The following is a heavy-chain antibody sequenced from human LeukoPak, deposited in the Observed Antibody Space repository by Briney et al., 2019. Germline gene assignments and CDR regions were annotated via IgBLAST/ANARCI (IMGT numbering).Heavy chain of an antibody. J-gene: IGHJ4*02. Sequence: SETLSLTCTVSGGSINSSSYYWGWIRQPPGKGLEWIGEVHLDGRTNYNPSLESRLTMSVDLSENHISLKLTSVTAADTAVYYCAREGGFYRPLDYTGQGTLVTVSS. CDR3: AREGGFYRPLDY. CDR1: GGSINSSSYY. V-gene: IGHV4-39*07. D-gene: IGHD3-3*01. CDR2: VHLDGRT.